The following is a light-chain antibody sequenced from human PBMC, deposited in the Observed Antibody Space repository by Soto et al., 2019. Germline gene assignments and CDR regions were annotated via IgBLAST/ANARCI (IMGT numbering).Light chain of an antibody. CDR1: RSISTW. V-gene: IGKV1-5*01. CDR2: DAS. CDR3: QCHNAPFT. Sequence: DIQMTQSPSTLSASVGDRVTFTCRASRSISTWVAWYQQRPGKAPKLLIYDASTLGSGVPSRFSGSGSGTEFTLTISSLQPDDCATYQCQCHNAPFTFGQGTKLEIK. J-gene: IGKJ2*01.